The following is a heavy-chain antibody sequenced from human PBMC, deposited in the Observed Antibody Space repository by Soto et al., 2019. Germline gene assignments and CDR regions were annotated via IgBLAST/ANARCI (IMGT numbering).Heavy chain of an antibody. D-gene: IGHD2-15*01. J-gene: IGHJ6*02. V-gene: IGHV4-59*01. Sequence: SETLSLTCTVSGGSISSYYWSWIRQPPGKGLEWIGYIYYSGSTNYNPSLKSRVTISVDTSKNQFSLKLSSVTAADTAVYYCARARYCSGGSCHRNYYYGMDVWGQGTTVTVSS. CDR1: GGSISSYY. CDR3: ARARYCSGGSCHRNYYYGMDV. CDR2: IYYSGST.